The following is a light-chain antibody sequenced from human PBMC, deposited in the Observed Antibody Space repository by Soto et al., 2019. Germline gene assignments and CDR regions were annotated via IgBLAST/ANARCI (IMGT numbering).Light chain of an antibody. CDR1: SSNIGAGYD. CDR2: GNN. V-gene: IGLV1-40*01. J-gene: IGLJ1*01. CDR3: KSFDSDLSAFV. Sequence: QSVLTQAPSISGAPGQRVTISCTGSSSNIGAGYDVHWFQQFPGTAPRLLIHGNNNRPSGVPDRFSGSESGTSASLAIAGIQAGDEAIYYCKSFDSDLSAFVFGTGTKVTVL.